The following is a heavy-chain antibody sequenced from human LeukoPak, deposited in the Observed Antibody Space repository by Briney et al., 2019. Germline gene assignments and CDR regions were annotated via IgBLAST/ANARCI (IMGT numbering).Heavy chain of an antibody. CDR2: INPNSGGT. J-gene: IGHJ4*02. V-gene: IGHV1-2*02. Sequence: GASVTVSFKASGYTFTGYYMHWVRQAPGQGLEWMGWINPNSGGTNYAQKFQGRVTMTRDTSISTAYMELSSLRSEDTAVYYCARATYYYDSSGYCPFDYWGQGTLVTVSS. CDR1: GYTFTGYY. D-gene: IGHD3-22*01. CDR3: ARATYYYDSSGYCPFDY.